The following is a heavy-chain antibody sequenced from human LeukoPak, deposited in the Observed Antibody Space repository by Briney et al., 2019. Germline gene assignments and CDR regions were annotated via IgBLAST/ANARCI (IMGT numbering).Heavy chain of an antibody. J-gene: IGHJ3*02. CDR3: ARAWSTVTTTYAFDI. V-gene: IGHV3-30*19. Sequence: PGGSLRLSCAASGFTFSSYGMHWVRQAPGKGLEWVAVISYDGSNKYYADSVKGRFTISRDNSKNTLYLQMNSLRAEDTAVYYCARAWSTVTTTYAFDIWGQGTMVTVPS. CDR1: GFTFSSYG. CDR2: ISYDGSNK. D-gene: IGHD4-17*01.